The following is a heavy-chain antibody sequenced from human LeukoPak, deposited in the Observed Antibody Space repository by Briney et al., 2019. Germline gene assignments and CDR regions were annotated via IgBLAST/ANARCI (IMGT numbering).Heavy chain of an antibody. CDR3: ARHPYGNLLYYYYMDV. CDR1: GGSFSGYY. V-gene: IGHV4-34*01. J-gene: IGHJ6*03. D-gene: IGHD4-17*01. Sequence: SETLSLTCAVYGGSFSGYYWSWIRQPPGKGLEWIGEINHSGSTNYNPSLKSRVTISVDTSKNPFSLKLSSVTAADTAVYYCARHPYGNLLYYYYMDVWGKGTTVTISS. CDR2: INHSGST.